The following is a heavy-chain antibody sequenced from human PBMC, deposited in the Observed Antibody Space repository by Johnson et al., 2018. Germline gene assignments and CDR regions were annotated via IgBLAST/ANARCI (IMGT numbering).Heavy chain of an antibody. V-gene: IGHV1-69*09. CDR1: GGTFSSYT. D-gene: IGHD6-19*01. Sequence: VQLVESGAEVKKPGSSVKVSCKASGGTFSSYTISWVRQAPGKGLEWMGRIIPILGIANYAQKFQGRVTITADHSTSTAYRELSSLRSEDTAVYYCARGKSCSGPGHWGQGTLVTVSS. J-gene: IGHJ1*01. CDR2: IIPILGIA. CDR3: ARGKSCSGPGH.